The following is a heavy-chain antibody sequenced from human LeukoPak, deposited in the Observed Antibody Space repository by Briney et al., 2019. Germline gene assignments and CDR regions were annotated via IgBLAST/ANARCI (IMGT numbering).Heavy chain of an antibody. Sequence: PGGSLRLSCAASGFTFSDYYMSWIRQAPGKGLEWVSYISSSGSTIYYADSVKGRFTISRDNAKNSLYLQMNSLRAEDTAVYYCAREYCSGGSCYRRTDYWGQGTLVTVSS. V-gene: IGHV3-11*01. D-gene: IGHD2-15*01. CDR3: AREYCSGGSCYRRTDY. J-gene: IGHJ4*02. CDR2: ISSSGSTI. CDR1: GFTFSDYY.